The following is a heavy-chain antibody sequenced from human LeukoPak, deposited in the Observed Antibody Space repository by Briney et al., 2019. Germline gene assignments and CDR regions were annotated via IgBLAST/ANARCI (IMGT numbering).Heavy chain of an antibody. CDR2: FNNDGPTT. CDR3: ASAQSGWSDYFDY. D-gene: IGHD6-19*01. V-gene: IGHV3-74*01. CDR1: GFTFSSYW. J-gene: IGHJ4*02. Sequence: GESLRLSCAASGFTFSSYWMYWVRKAPGKGLEWVSGFNNDGPTTTYADSVKGRFTISRDNAKNTLYLQMNSLRAEDTAVYYCASAQSGWSDYFDYWGQGTLVTVSS.